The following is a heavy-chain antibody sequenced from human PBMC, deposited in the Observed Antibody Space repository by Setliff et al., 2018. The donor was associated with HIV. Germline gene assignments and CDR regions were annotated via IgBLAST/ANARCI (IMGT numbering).Heavy chain of an antibody. CDR2: IYNTRST. D-gene: IGHD2-21*01. CDR3: ASGLFYDY. J-gene: IGHJ4*02. V-gene: IGHV4-59*08. Sequence: SETLSLTCTVSGGSISSHYWSWIRQPPGRGLEWIGYIYNTRSTNYHPSLQSRLTMSVDTSKTQFSLRLGSVTAADTAVYYCASGLFYDYWGQGALVTVSS. CDR1: GGSISSHY.